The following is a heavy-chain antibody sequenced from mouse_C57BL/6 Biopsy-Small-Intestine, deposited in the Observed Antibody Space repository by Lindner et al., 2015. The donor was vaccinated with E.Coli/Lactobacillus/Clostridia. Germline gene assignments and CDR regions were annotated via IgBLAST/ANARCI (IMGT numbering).Heavy chain of an antibody. CDR2: ISYSGST. CDR3: ARYSRYGSSPLYRYFDV. Sequence: VQLQESGPGLAKPSQTLSLTCSVTGYSITSDYWNWIRKFPGNKLEYMGYISYSGSTYYNPSLKSRISITRDTSKNQYYLQLNSVTTEDTATYYCARYSRYGSSPLYRYFDVWGTGTTVTVSS. D-gene: IGHD1-1*01. J-gene: IGHJ1*03. V-gene: IGHV3-8*01. CDR1: GYSITSDY.